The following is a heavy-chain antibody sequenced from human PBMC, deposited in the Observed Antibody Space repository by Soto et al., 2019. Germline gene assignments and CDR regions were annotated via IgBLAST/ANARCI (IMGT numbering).Heavy chain of an antibody. V-gene: IGHV3-23*01. CDR3: AKGRGRLKSGVQKTFDS. J-gene: IGHJ4*02. D-gene: IGHD2-8*01. Sequence: QPGGSLRLSCVASGFIFDTYAMSWVRQAPGKGLEWVSAISGSGGTTYYADSVKGRLTISRDNSKNILYLQLNSLRVEDTAVYYCAKGRGRLKSGVQKTFDSWGQGNLVTVSS. CDR2: ISGSGGTT. CDR1: GFIFDTYA.